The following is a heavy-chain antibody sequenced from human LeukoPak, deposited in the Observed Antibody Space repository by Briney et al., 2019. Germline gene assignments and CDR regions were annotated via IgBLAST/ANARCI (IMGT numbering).Heavy chain of an antibody. CDR1: GFTFSSYA. CDR2: IRGSGGST. V-gene: IGHV3-23*01. Sequence: PGGSLRLSCAASGFTFSSYAMSWVRQAPGKGLEWVSTIRGSGGSTYSADSVKGRFTISRDNSKNTLYLQMNSLRAEDTAVYYCARKYYYRSGSYPDAFDIWGQGTMVTVSS. CDR3: ARKYYYRSGSYPDAFDI. D-gene: IGHD3-10*01. J-gene: IGHJ3*02.